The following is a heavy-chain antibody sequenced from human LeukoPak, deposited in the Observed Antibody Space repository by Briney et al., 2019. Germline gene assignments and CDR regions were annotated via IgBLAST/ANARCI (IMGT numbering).Heavy chain of an antibody. Sequence: ASVKVSCKASGYTFTSYGITWVRQAPGQGLQWMGWISAYNGNTNYALKLQGRVTMTTDTSTSTAYMELRSLRSDDTAVYYCARDYYDSSGYWLKNWFDPWGQGTLVTVSS. V-gene: IGHV1-18*01. CDR2: ISAYNGNT. D-gene: IGHD3-22*01. CDR3: ARDYYDSSGYWLKNWFDP. J-gene: IGHJ5*02. CDR1: GYTFTSYG.